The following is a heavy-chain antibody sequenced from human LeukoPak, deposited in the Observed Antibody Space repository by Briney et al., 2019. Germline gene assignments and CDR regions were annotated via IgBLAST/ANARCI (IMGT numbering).Heavy chain of an antibody. CDR3: AKSRVVVVPAASAD. D-gene: IGHD2-2*01. CDR1: GFTFSSYA. Sequence: GSLRLSCAASGFTFSSYAMSWVRQAPGRGLEWVSAISGSGGSTYYADSVKGRFTISRDNSKNTLYLQMNSLRAEDTAVYYCAKSRVVVVPAASADWGQGTLVTVSS. CDR2: ISGSGGST. J-gene: IGHJ4*02. V-gene: IGHV3-23*01.